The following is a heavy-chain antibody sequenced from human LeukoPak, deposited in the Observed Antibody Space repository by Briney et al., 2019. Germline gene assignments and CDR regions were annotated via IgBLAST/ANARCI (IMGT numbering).Heavy chain of an antibody. Sequence: SETLSLTCTVSGGSISSSSYYWGWIRQPPGKGLEWIGSIYYSGSTYYNPSLKSRVTISVDTSKNQFSLKLSSVTAADTAVYYCARSGLWYYDFWSGYSYFDYWGQGTLVTVSS. CDR2: IYYSGST. CDR3: ARSGLWYYDFWSGYSYFDY. J-gene: IGHJ4*02. D-gene: IGHD3-3*01. CDR1: GGSISSSSYY. V-gene: IGHV4-39*07.